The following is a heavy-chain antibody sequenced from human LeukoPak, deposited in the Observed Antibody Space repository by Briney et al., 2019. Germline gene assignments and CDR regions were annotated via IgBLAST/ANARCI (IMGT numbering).Heavy chain of an antibody. CDR1: GFTFSSYE. V-gene: IGHV3-48*03. D-gene: IGHD6-19*01. CDR3: ARYRGGYSSGWYYFDY. CDR2: ISSSGSTI. J-gene: IGHJ4*02. Sequence: GGSLRLSXAASGFTFSSYEMNWVRQAPGKGLEWVSYISSSGSTIYYADSVKGRFTISRDNAKNSLYLQMNSLRAEDTAVYYCARYRGGYSSGWYYFDYWGQGTLVTVSS.